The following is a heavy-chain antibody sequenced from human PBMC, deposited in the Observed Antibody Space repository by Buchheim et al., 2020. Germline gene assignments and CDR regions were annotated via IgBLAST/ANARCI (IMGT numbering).Heavy chain of an antibody. J-gene: IGHJ6*02. CDR2: ISYDGSNK. CDR3: AKDSNNWNYVAPGTNGMDV. D-gene: IGHD1-7*01. V-gene: IGHV3-30*18. Sequence: QVQLVESGGGVVQPGRSLRLSCAASGFTFSRHGMHWVRQAPGKGLEWVAVISYDGSNKYYSDSVKGRFTISRDNSKNTLYLQMNSLRAEDTAVYYCAKDSNNWNYVAPGTNGMDVWGQGTT. CDR1: GFTFSRHG.